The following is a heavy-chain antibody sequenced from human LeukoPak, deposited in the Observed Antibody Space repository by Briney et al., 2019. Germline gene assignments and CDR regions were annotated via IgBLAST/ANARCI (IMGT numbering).Heavy chain of an antibody. J-gene: IGHJ4*02. Sequence: PGGSLRLSCAASGFTFSSYAMNWVRQAPGQGLEWVSGISGSGNNIYYADSVKGRFTISRDNSKNTLYLQMNSLRAEDTAVYYCAKGTPSLYTSYFDYWGEGTLVTVSS. CDR1: GFTFSSYA. CDR2: ISGSGNNI. D-gene: IGHD2-15*01. V-gene: IGHV3-23*01. CDR3: AKGTPSLYTSYFDY.